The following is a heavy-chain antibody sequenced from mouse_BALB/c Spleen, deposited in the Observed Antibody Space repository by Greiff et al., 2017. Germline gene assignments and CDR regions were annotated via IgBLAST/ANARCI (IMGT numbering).Heavy chain of an antibody. CDR3: AQTARAWFAY. V-gene: IGHV1-69*02. CDR2: IDPSDSYT. D-gene: IGHD3-2*01. J-gene: IGHJ3*01. Sequence: QVQLQQSGAEIVKPGASVKLSCKASGYTFTSYWMHWVKQRPGQGLEWIGEIDPSDSYTNYNQKFKGKATLTVDKSSSTAYMQLSSLTSEDSAVYYCAQTARAWFAYWGQGTLVTVSA. CDR1: GYTFTSYW.